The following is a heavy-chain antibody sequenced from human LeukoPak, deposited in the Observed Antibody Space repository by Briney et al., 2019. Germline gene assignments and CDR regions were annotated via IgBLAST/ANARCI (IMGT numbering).Heavy chain of an antibody. CDR3: ARDYYDSSGYPFDY. CDR1: GFTFSSCE. J-gene: IGHJ4*02. Sequence: PGGSLRLSCAASGFTFSSCEMNWVRQAPGKGLEWVSYISSSGSTIYYADSVKGRFTISRDNAKNSLYLQMNSLRAEDTAVYYCARDYYDSSGYPFDYWGQGTLVTVSS. D-gene: IGHD3-22*01. CDR2: ISSSGSTI. V-gene: IGHV3-48*03.